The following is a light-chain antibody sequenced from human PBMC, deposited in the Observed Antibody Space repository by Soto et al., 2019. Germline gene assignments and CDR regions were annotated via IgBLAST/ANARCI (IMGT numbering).Light chain of an antibody. V-gene: IGKV3-11*01. CDR2: DTS. Sequence: EIVLTQSPATLSLSPGDRATLSCRASQSVDWYLAWYQEKPGQAPRLLIYDTSDRATGIPDRFSGSGSGTDFTLTISSVEPEDVAVYYCQQGSHWYTFGQGTKVDIK. CDR3: QQGSHWYT. J-gene: IGKJ2*01. CDR1: QSVDWY.